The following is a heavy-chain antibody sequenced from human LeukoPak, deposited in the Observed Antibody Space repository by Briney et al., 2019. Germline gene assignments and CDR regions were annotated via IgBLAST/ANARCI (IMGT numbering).Heavy chain of an antibody. V-gene: IGHV3-53*01. D-gene: IGHD6-19*01. CDR3: ARSSGTDSGWWYWFDP. Sequence: GGSLRLSCAASGFTVSSNYMSWVRQAPGKGLEWVSVIYSGGSTYYADSVKGRFTISRDNSKNTLYLQMNSLRAEDTAVYYCARSSGTDSGWWYWFDPWGQGTLVTVS. CDR2: IYSGGST. J-gene: IGHJ5*02. CDR1: GFTVSSNY.